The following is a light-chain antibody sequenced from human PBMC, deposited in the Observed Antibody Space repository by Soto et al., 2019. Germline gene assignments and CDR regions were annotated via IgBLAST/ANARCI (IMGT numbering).Light chain of an antibody. Sequence: EIVLTQSPATLSLSPGERATLSCRASQIVSSYLAWYQQKPGQVPRLVIYDASNRATGIPGRFSGSGSGTDFTLTISSLEPEDFGVYYCQQRSSWPRTFGQGTKVEIK. CDR3: QQRSSWPRT. CDR1: QIVSSY. CDR2: DAS. J-gene: IGKJ1*01. V-gene: IGKV3-11*01.